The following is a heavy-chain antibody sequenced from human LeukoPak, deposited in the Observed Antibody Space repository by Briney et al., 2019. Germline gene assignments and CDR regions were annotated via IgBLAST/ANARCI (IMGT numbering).Heavy chain of an antibody. CDR1: GFIFSSYW. J-gene: IGHJ4*02. V-gene: IGHV3-7*01. CDR2: IKQDGSEK. D-gene: IGHD6-13*01. Sequence: GGSLRLSCAASGFIFSSYWMSWVRQAPGKGLEWVANIKQDGSEKYYVDSVKGRFTISRDNAKNSLYLQMNSLRAEDTAVYYCLWQLAQHNYFDYWGQGTLVTVSS. CDR3: LWQLAQHNYFDY.